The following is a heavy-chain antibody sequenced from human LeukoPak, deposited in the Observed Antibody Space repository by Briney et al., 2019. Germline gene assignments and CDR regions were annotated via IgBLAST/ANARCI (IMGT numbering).Heavy chain of an antibody. D-gene: IGHD6-19*01. CDR2: IIPIFGTA. Sequence: SVKVSCKASAGTFSSYAISWVRQAPGQGLEWMGRIIPIFGTANYAQKFQGRVTITTDESTSTAYMELSSLRSEDTAVYYCARKTAVADFDYWGQGTLVTVSS. V-gene: IGHV1-69*05. J-gene: IGHJ4*02. CDR1: AGTFSSYA. CDR3: ARKTAVADFDY.